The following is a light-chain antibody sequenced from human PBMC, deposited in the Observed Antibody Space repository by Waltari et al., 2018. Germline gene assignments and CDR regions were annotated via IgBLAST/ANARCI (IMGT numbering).Light chain of an antibody. V-gene: IGLV4-69*01. J-gene: IGLJ2*01. CDR2: VSSAGSH. Sequence: QVVLTQSPSASASLGASVKLTCTLSSGHSSYAIAWHQQQPEKGPRYLMKVSSAGSHQKGDGIPDRFSGSSSGTERYLTISSVQSEDEADYYWQTWDTGTHVVFGGGTKLTVL. CDR3: QTWDTGTHVV. CDR1: SGHSSYA.